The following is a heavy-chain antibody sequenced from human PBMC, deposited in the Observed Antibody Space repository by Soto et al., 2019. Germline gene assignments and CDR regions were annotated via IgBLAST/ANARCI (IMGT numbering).Heavy chain of an antibody. J-gene: IGHJ4*02. V-gene: IGHV4-4*07. Sequence: SETLSLTCTVSGGSMSDYFWTWIRLPAGKRLEWIGRKSISGSTDYNPSLKGRASMSVDTSKNQFSLRLISVTAADTALYYCARSLGSAAGWSFDVWGQGILVPVSS. CDR2: KSISGST. D-gene: IGHD3-16*01. CDR3: ARSLGSAAGWSFDV. CDR1: GGSMSDYF.